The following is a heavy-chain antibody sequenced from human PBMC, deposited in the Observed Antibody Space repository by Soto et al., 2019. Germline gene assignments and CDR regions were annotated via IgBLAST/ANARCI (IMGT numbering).Heavy chain of an antibody. V-gene: IGHV4-59*04. CDR1: GVSITGSY. CDR2: IYHSGNT. Sequence: PSETLSLTCTVSGVSITGSYWSWVRQTPGKGLEWIGDIYHSGNTNYNPSLKSRVTMLVDTSKNQFSLSLSSVTAADTAVYYCANLIVFHSSYYHDYWGHGTLVTVSS. J-gene: IGHJ4*01. D-gene: IGHD1-26*01. CDR3: ANLIVFHSSYYHDY.